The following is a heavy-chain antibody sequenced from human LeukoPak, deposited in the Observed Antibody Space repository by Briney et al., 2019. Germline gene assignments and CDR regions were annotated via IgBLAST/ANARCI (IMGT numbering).Heavy chain of an antibody. Sequence: PGGSPRLSCAASGFTFSSYPMSWVRRTPGKGLEWISGIRDGALSTYYTDSVKGRFTISRDNSKNTLYLQMNSLRAEDTAVYYCAKERSTYHWNYKDPFDVWGRGTVITVSS. J-gene: IGHJ3*01. CDR3: AKERSTYHWNYKDPFDV. CDR1: GFTFSSYP. CDR2: IRDGALST. D-gene: IGHD1-7*01. V-gene: IGHV3-23*01.